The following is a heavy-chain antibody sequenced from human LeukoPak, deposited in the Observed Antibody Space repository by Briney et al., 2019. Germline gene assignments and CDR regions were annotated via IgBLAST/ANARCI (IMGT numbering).Heavy chain of an antibody. J-gene: IGHJ3*02. D-gene: IGHD1-20*01. Sequence: GGSLRLSCAASGFTFSTYNMNWVRQAPGKGLEWVAFIRYDRSNKYYADSVKGRFTISRDNSKNTLYLQMNSLRAEDTAVYFCAKDEEVTGTNLGLILDAFDIWGQGTMVTVSS. CDR3: AKDEEVTGTNLGLILDAFDI. V-gene: IGHV3-30*02. CDR2: IRYDRSNK. CDR1: GFTFSTYN.